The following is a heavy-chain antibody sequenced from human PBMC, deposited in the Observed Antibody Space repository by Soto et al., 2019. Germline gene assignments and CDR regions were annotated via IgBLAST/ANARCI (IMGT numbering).Heavy chain of an antibody. CDR3: ARSRGGTGVHFDY. Sequence: QVQLVQSGAEVKEPGASVKVSCKASGYTFTNYDINWVRQATGQGPEWMGWMNPDSGDTGYVQKFQGRVTMTRNTSISTAYMELSDLRSEDTAVYYCARSRGGTGVHFDYWGQGTLVTVSS. V-gene: IGHV1-8*01. CDR2: MNPDSGDT. J-gene: IGHJ4*02. D-gene: IGHD7-27*01. CDR1: GYTFTNYD.